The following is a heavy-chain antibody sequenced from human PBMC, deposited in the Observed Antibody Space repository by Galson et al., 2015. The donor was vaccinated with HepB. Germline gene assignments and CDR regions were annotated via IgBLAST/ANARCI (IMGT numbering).Heavy chain of an antibody. D-gene: IGHD6-19*01. CDR3: AREAMGYSNGWHLDY. Sequence: SVKVSCKASGYTFTTYGISWVRQAPGQGLEWMGWISAYNGNTNSAQKFQGRVTMTTDTSTSTAYMELRSLRSDDTAVYFCAREAMGYSNGWHLDYWGQGTLVTVSS. CDR2: ISAYNGNT. CDR1: GYTFTTYG. J-gene: IGHJ4*02. V-gene: IGHV1-18*01.